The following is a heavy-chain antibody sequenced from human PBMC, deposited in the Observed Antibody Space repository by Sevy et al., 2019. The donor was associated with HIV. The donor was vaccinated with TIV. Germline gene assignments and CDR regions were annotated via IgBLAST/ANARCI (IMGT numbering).Heavy chain of an antibody. CDR2: INPNRDGT. D-gene: IGHD3-16*01. J-gene: IGHJ6*02. Sequence: ASVKVSCKTSASTFTAYYMHWLRQAPGQGLEWMGWINPNRDGTKYAQRFQGRVSMTADTSISTAYMELSRLTSDDPAVYYCAVEGVILGGGGGLDVWGQGTTVTVSS. CDR3: AVEGVILGGGGGLDV. CDR1: ASTFTAYY. V-gene: IGHV1-2*02.